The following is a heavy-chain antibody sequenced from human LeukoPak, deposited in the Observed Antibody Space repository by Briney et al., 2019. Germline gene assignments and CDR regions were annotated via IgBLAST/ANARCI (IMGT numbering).Heavy chain of an antibody. CDR1: GFTFSSYA. V-gene: IGHV3-23*01. CDR3: AKDLDDSSGFYSYHH. J-gene: IGHJ1*01. D-gene: IGHD3-22*01. Sequence: PGGSLRLSCAASGFTFSSYAMSWARQAPGKGLEWVSTISGSGDGTYYADSVKGRFTISRDNSKNTVYLQMNSLRADDTAVYYSAKDLDDSSGFYSYHHWGQGTLVTVSS. CDR2: ISGSGDGT.